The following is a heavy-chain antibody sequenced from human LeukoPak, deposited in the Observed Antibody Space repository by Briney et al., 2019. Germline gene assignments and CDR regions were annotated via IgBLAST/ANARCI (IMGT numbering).Heavy chain of an antibody. V-gene: IGHV4-59*08. Sequence: SETLSLTCTISGASIDSYYWSWIRQPPGKGLEWIGYIYYSGTTNYNPSLKRRVTISVDTSKNQFSLKLSSVTAADTAVYYCARTKYSSGWYGLNDAFDIWGQGTMVTVSS. J-gene: IGHJ3*02. CDR1: GASIDSYY. D-gene: IGHD6-19*01. CDR3: ARTKYSSGWYGLNDAFDI. CDR2: IYYSGTT.